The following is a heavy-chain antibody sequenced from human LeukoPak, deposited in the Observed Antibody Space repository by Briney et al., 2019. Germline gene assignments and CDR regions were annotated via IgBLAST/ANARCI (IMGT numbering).Heavy chain of an antibody. CDR3: ARVSEGEDSHEFDY. CDR1: GFTFSTYA. Sequence: GGSLRLSCAASGFTFSTYAMHWVRQAPGKGLEGVAVISYDGSNKYYADSVKGRFTISRDNSKNMLYVQMNSLRVEDTAVYYCARVSEGEDSHEFDYWGQGTLVTVSS. V-gene: IGHV3-30*04. J-gene: IGHJ4*02. CDR2: ISYDGSNK. D-gene: IGHD5-18*01.